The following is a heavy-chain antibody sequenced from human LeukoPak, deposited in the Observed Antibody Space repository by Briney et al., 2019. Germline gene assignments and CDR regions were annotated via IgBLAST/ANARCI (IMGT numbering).Heavy chain of an antibody. V-gene: IGHV1-18*01. CDR1: GYTFTSYG. J-gene: IGHJ4*02. D-gene: IGHD1-26*01. CDR2: ISAYNGNT. Sequence: ASVTDSFMASGYTFTSYGITAGRQAPGQGLEWMGWISAYNGNTSYAQNLQDRVSLTTDTSTSTAYMELRSLRSDDTAVYYCARGSDSTSWDPDYWGQGTLVTVSS. CDR3: ARGSDSTSWDPDY.